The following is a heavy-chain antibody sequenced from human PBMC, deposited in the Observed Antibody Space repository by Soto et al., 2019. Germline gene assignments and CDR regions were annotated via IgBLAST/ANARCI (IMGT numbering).Heavy chain of an antibody. Sequence: PSETLSLTCAVYGGSFSGYYWSWIRQPPGKGLEWIGEINHSGSTNYNPSLKSRVTISVDTSKNQFSLKLSSVTAADTAVYYCAREVRVYYYDSSGYYGYYYYYGMDVWGQGTTVTVSS. V-gene: IGHV4-34*01. D-gene: IGHD3-22*01. CDR1: GGSFSGYY. J-gene: IGHJ6*02. CDR3: AREVRVYYYDSSGYYGYYYYYGMDV. CDR2: INHSGST.